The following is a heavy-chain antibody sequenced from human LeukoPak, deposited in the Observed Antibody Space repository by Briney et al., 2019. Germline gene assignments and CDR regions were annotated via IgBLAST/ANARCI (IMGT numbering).Heavy chain of an antibody. V-gene: IGHV1-2*02. CDR2: FNPNSGDT. CDR1: GYTFTGYF. CDR3: AREKNVGAYMDV. J-gene: IGHJ6*03. D-gene: IGHD2/OR15-2a*01. Sequence: GASVKVSCKASGYTFTGYFMNWVRQAPGPGLEWMGWFNPNSGDTKYAQKFQDRVTMTRDTSISTAYMELRTLGSDDTAVYYCAREKNVGAYMDVGGKGTTVTVSS.